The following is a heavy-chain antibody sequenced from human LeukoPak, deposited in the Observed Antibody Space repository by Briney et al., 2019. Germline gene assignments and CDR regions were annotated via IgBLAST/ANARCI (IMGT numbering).Heavy chain of an antibody. CDR1: GYTFTNYA. Sequence: ASVKVSCKASGYTFTNYAMNWVRQAPGQGLEWMGWIHPSTGNPTYAQGFTGRFVFSLDTSLTTTYLQISSLEAEDTAVYYCARDGGWELQSPFDYWGQGTLVTVSS. J-gene: IGHJ4*02. V-gene: IGHV7-4-1*02. CDR3: ARDGGWELQSPFDY. CDR2: IHPSTGNP. D-gene: IGHD1-26*01.